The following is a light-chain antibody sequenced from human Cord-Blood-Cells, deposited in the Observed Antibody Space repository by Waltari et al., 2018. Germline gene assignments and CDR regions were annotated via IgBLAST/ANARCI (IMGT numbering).Light chain of an antibody. CDR3: SSYTSSSTV. V-gene: IGLV2-14*01. Sequence: QSALTQPAPVSGSPGKSLTISCTGPSSAVGGSNYVSWYQQHPRKAPKLMIYEVRNRPSGVSNRFSGSKSGNTASLTISGLQAEDEADYYCSSYTSSSTVFGTGTKVTVL. CDR1: SSAVGGSNY. CDR2: EVR. J-gene: IGLJ1*01.